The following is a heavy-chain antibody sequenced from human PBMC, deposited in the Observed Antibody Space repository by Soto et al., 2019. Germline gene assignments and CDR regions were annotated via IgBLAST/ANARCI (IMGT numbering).Heavy chain of an antibody. D-gene: IGHD4-4*01. Sequence: SETLSLTCTVSGGSISSGDYYWSWIRQPPGKGLEWIGYIYYSGSTYYNPSLKSRVTISVDTSKNQFSLKLSSVTAADTAVYYCARDTVTGGPFDYWGQGTLVTVSS. J-gene: IGHJ4*02. CDR1: GGSISSGDYY. CDR2: IYYSGST. CDR3: ARDTVTGGPFDY. V-gene: IGHV4-30-4*01.